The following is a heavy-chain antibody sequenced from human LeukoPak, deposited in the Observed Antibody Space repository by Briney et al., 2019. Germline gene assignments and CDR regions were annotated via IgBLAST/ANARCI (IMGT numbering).Heavy chain of an antibody. V-gene: IGHV4-34*01. D-gene: IGHD3-3*01. CDR3: ARNRLRFLEWLSEGMDV. J-gene: IGHJ6*02. CDR2: INHSGST. Sequence: SETLSLTCAVYGGSFSGYYWSWIRQPPGKGLEWIGEINHSGSTNYNPSPKSRVTISVDTSKNQFSLKLSSVTAADTAVYYCARNRLRFLEWLSEGMDVWGQGTTVTVSS. CDR1: GGSFSGYY.